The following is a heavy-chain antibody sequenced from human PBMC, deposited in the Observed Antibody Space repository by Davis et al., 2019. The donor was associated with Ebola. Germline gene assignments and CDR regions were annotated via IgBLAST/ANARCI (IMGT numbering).Heavy chain of an antibody. CDR2: INPSGGST. D-gene: IGHD2-2*01. J-gene: IGHJ4*02. CDR3: ARDFPSSKVGGYFDY. V-gene: IGHV1-46*01. Sequence: ASVKVSCKASGYTFTSYGISWVRQAPGQGLEWMGIINPSGGSTSYAQKFQGRVTMTRDTSTSTVYMELSSLRSEDTAVYYCARDFPSSKVGGYFDYWGQGTLVTVSS. CDR1: GYTFTSYG.